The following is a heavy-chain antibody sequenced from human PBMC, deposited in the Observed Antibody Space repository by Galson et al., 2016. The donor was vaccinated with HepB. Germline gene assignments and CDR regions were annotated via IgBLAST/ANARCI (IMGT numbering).Heavy chain of an antibody. J-gene: IGHJ6*02. CDR2: IYPGDSDT. CDR3: VRVHFVWLLDDFYGVDD. V-gene: IGHV5-51*01. CDR1: GNYFARYW. Sequence: QSGAEVKKPGESLKISCEFSGNYFARYWIGWVRQMPGKGLEWMGIIYPGDSDTRYSPSFRGQVTISVDESISTAYLQWSSLKASDTAIYYCVRVHFVWLLDDFYGVDDWGQGTTVTVSS. D-gene: IGHD3-9*01.